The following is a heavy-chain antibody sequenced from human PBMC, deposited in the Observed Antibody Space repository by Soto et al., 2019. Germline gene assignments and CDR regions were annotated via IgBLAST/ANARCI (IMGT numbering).Heavy chain of an antibody. CDR3: ARLGTDTAMVTYGMDV. Sequence: XESLKSSYPGSGDSFSSYWLIWVRQMPGKGLEWMGRIDPSDSYTNYSPSFQGHVTISADKSISTAYLQWSSLKASDAAMYYCARLGTDTAMVTYGMDVWGQGTTVTVSS. CDR2: IDPSDSYT. J-gene: IGHJ6*02. D-gene: IGHD5-18*01. V-gene: IGHV5-10-1*01. CDR1: GDSFSSYW.